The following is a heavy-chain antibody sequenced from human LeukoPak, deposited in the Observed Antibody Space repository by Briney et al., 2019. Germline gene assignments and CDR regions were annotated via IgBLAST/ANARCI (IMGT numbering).Heavy chain of an antibody. CDR3: ARGSASLMYYSGSYCDY. CDR2: ISYDGSNK. D-gene: IGHD1-26*01. V-gene: IGHV3-30*04. CDR1: GFIFSSYA. Sequence: GGSLRLSSAASGFIFSSYAMHWVRRAPGKGLEWVALISYDGSNKYYADSVKGRFTISRDNAKNSLYLQMNSLRAEDTAVYYCARGSASLMYYSGSYCDYWGQGTLVTVSS. J-gene: IGHJ4*02.